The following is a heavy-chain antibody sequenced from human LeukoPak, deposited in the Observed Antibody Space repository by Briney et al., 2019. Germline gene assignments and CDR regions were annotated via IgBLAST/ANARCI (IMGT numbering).Heavy chain of an antibody. D-gene: IGHD5-24*01. J-gene: IGHJ2*01. CDR1: GFTFSDYW. V-gene: IGHV3-7*03. CDR3: TRRAARWQFDL. Sequence: GGSLRLSCEASGFTFSDYWMTWVRRAPGKGLEWVATISQDGSEKYYVDSVKGRFTISRDNAKNSLYLQMSSLRAEDTALYYCTRRAARWQFDLWGRGTLLTVSS. CDR2: ISQDGSEK.